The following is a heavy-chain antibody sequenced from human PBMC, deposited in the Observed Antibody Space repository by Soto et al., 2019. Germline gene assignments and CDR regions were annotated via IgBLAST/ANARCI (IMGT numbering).Heavy chain of an antibody. Sequence: GGSLRLSCVDSGFTFSSYEMNWVRQAPGKGLEWVSYISSSGGTTYYADSVKGRFTISRDNSKNTLYLQMNSLRAEDTAVYYCAKCSGPYYYGMDVWGQGTTVTVSS. CDR1: GFTFSSYE. J-gene: IGHJ6*02. D-gene: IGHD2-15*01. V-gene: IGHV3-23*01. CDR2: ISSSGGTT. CDR3: AKCSGPYYYGMDV.